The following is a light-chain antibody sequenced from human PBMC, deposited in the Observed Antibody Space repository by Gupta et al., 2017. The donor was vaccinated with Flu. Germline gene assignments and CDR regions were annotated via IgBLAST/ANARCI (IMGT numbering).Light chain of an antibody. V-gene: IGKV4-1*01. Sequence: DIVMTQSPDSLAVSLGERATINCKSSQSILYSSNNKNYLAWYQQKPGQPPKLLLYWASTRESGVPDRFGGSGSGTDFTLTISRLQAEDVAIYYCQKYYMTPRTCGQGTKVEIK. CDR1: QSILYSSNNKNY. CDR3: QKYYMTPRT. J-gene: IGKJ1*01. CDR2: WAS.